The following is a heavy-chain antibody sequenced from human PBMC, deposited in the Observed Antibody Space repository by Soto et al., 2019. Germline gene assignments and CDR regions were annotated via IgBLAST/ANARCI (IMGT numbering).Heavy chain of an antibody. J-gene: IGHJ4*02. CDR1: GFTFDDYA. V-gene: IGHV3-9*01. D-gene: IGHD3-9*01. CDR2: ISWNSGSI. Sequence: GGSLRLSYAAYGFTFDDYAMHWVRQAPGKGLEWVSGISWNSGSIGYADSVKGRFTISRDNAKNSLYLQMNSLRAEDTALYYCAKSLRYFDWLFHPFDYWGQGTLVTVSS. CDR3: AKSLRYFDWLFHPFDY.